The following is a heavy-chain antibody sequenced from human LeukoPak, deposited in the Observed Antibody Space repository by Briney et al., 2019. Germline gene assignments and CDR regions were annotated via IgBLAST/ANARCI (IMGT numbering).Heavy chain of an antibody. CDR2: ISSSGTTT. V-gene: IGHV3-48*03. D-gene: IGHD3-16*01. CDR3: TTLTVLSNFDY. CDR1: GFSFSVYE. Sequence: GGSLRLSCAASGFSFSVYEIHWVRQAPGKGLEWISDISSSGTTTYYADSVKGRFTISRDNAKNSLYLQMNSLRAEDTAVYYCTTLTVLSNFDYWGQGTLDPVSS. J-gene: IGHJ4*02.